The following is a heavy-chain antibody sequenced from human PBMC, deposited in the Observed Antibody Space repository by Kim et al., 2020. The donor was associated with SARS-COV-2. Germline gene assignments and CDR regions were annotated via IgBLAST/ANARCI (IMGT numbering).Heavy chain of an antibody. CDR1: GGSFSGYY. CDR3: RGENSSGWYSPEDYGMDV. D-gene: IGHD6-19*01. Sequence: SETLSLTCAVYGGSFSGYYWSWIRQPPGKGLEWIGEINHSGSTNYNPSLKSRVTISVDTSKNQFSLKLSSVTAADTAVYYCRGENSSGWYSPEDYGMDVWGQGTTVTVSS. CDR2: INHSGST. V-gene: IGHV4-34*01. J-gene: IGHJ6*02.